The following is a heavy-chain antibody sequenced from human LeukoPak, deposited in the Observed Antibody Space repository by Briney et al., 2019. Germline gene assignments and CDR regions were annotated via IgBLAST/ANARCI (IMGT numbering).Heavy chain of an antibody. CDR2: IWYDGSNK. CDR3: AKGTRTAVATFAY. V-gene: IGHV3-33*06. CDR1: GFTFSSYG. Sequence: PGGSLRLSCAASGFTFSSYGMHWVRQAPGKGLEWVAVIWYDGSNKYYADSVKGRFTISRDNSKNTLYLQMDSLRAEDTAVYYCAKGTRTAVATFAYWGQGTLVTVSS. D-gene: IGHD6-19*01. J-gene: IGHJ4*02.